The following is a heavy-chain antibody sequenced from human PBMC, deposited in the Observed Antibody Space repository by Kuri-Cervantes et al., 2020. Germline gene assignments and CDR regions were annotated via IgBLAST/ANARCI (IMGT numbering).Heavy chain of an antibody. CDR1: GYTFTSYD. D-gene: IGHD6-13*01. J-gene: IGHJ6*02. Sequence: GESLKISCKASGYTFTSYDINWVRQATGQGLEWMGWMNPNSGNTGYAQKFQGRVTMTRNTSISTAYMELSSLRSEDTAVYYCARAGYSSWYGVDGMDVWGQGTTVTVSS. V-gene: IGHV1-8*01. CDR2: MNPNSGNT. CDR3: ARAGYSSWYGVDGMDV.